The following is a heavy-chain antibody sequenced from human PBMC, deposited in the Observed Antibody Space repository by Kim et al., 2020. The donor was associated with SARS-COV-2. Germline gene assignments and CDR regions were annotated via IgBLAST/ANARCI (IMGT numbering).Heavy chain of an antibody. CDR1: GFTFSSYE. J-gene: IGHJ4*02. D-gene: IGHD2-2*01. CDR3: AREFGLVVVPAATGFDY. CDR2: ISSSGSTI. V-gene: IGHV3-48*03. Sequence: GGSLRLSCAASGFTFSSYEMNWVRQAPGKGLEWVSYISSSGSTIYYADSVKGRFTISRDNAKNSLYLQMNSLRAEDTAVYYCAREFGLVVVPAATGFDYWGQGTLVTVSS.